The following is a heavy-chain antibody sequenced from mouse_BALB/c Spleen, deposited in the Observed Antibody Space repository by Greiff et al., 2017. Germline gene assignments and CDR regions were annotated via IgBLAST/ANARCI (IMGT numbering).Heavy chain of an antibody. J-gene: IGHJ2*01. D-gene: IGHD2-2*01. V-gene: IGHV5-6-5*01. CDR2: ISSGGST. CDR3: ARGPLIYYGYDGDY. CDR1: GFTFSSYA. Sequence: EVKLMESGGGLVKPGGSLKLSCAASGFTFSSYAMSWVRQTPEKRLEWVASISSGGSTYYPDSVKGRFTISRDNARNILYLQMSSLRSEDTAMYYCARGPLIYYGYDGDYWGQGTTLTVSS.